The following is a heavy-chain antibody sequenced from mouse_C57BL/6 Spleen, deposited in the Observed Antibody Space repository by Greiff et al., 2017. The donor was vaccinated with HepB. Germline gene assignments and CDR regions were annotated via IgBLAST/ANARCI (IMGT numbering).Heavy chain of an antibody. CDR2: IYPSDSET. CDR1: GYTFTSYW. D-gene: IGHD3-2*02. CDR3: ARRSSGPYYFDY. J-gene: IGHJ2*01. Sequence: QVQLQQPGAELVRPGSSVKLSCKASGYTFTSYWMDWVKQSPGQGLEWIGNIYPSDSETHYNQKFKDKATLTVDKSSSTAYMQLSNLTSEDSAVYYCARRSSGPYYFDYWGQGTTLTVSS. V-gene: IGHV1-61*01.